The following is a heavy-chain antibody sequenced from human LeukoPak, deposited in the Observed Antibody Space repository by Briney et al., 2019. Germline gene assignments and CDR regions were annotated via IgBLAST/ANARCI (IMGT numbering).Heavy chain of an antibody. J-gene: IGHJ3*01. D-gene: IGHD2-2*01. CDR2: ISGSGGST. CDR1: GFTFSSYA. V-gene: IGHV3-23*01. Sequence: GGSLRLSCAASGFTFSSYAMSWVRQAPGKGLEWVAAISGSGGSTYYADSVKGRFTISRDNSKNTLYLQMNSLRAEDTAVYYCAKNHEHGRYAGFDFWAEGALVAVSS. CDR3: AKNHEHGRYAGFDF.